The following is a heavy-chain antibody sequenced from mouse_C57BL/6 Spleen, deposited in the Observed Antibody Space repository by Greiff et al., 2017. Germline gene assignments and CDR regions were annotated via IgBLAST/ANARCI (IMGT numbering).Heavy chain of an antibody. V-gene: IGHV1-26*01. CDR2: INPNNGGT. Sequence: VQLQQSGPELVKPGASVKISCKASGYTFTDYYMNWVKQSHGKSLEWIGDINPNNGGTSYNQKFKGKATLTVDKSSSTAYMELRSLTSEDSAVYYWARKRGQGGYYFDYWGQGTTLTVSS. CDR3: ARKRGQGGYYFDY. CDR1: GYTFTDYY. D-gene: IGHD3-3*01. J-gene: IGHJ2*01.